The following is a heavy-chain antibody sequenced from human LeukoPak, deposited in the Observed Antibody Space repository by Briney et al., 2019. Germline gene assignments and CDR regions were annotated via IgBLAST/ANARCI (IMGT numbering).Heavy chain of an antibody. V-gene: IGHV4-39*01. Sequence: SETLSLTCSVSGGSISSSNYYWGGIRQPPGKGLEWIGTIYYGGSTYYNPSLKSRVTISVDTSKNQFSLKLSSVTAADTAVYFCAGVRGIISRNWFDPWGHGTLVTVSS. CDR1: GGSISSSNYY. CDR3: AGVRGIISRNWFDP. D-gene: IGHD3-10*01. CDR2: IYYGGST. J-gene: IGHJ5*02.